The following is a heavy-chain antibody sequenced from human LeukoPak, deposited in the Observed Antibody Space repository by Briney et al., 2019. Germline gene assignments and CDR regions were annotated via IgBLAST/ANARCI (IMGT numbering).Heavy chain of an antibody. Sequence: GGSLRLSCAASGFTFSDYFMSWIRQGPGKGLEWVSYISSSSGSTINYADSVKGRFTISGDNTKNSLYLQMNSLRAEDTAVYYGARPFHDAFDIWGQGTMVTVSS. V-gene: IGHV3-11*01. J-gene: IGHJ3*02. CDR3: ARPFHDAFDI. CDR2: ISSSSGSTI. CDR1: GFTFSDYF. D-gene: IGHD2/OR15-2a*01.